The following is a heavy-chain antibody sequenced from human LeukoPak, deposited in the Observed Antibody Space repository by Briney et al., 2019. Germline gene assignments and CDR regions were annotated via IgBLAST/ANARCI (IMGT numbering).Heavy chain of an antibody. CDR1: GGSFSYYV. J-gene: IGHJ4*02. CDR3: LQEFDF. V-gene: IGHV1-69*06. D-gene: IGHD1-1*01. CDR2: IIPMIGTA. Sequence: SVKVSCKASGGSFSYYVFSWVRQAPGQGLEWMGGIIPMIGTANYAQKFQGRVTITADRSTSIGYMELSSLTSEDTAMYYCLQEFDFWGQGTLVTVSS.